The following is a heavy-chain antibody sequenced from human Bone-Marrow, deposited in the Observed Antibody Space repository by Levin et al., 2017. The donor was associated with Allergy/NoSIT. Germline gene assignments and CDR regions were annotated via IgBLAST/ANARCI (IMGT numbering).Heavy chain of an antibody. J-gene: IGHJ4*02. V-gene: IGHV3-74*01. CDR1: GFSFSNYY. D-gene: IGHD2-2*01. CDR2: VTSDGSVT. CDR3: ARGGCSSTSCLDN. Sequence: SGGSLRLSCAASGFSFSNYYMHWVRQAAGKGLVWVARVTSDGSVTDYADSVKGRFTISRDNARNTLYLQMNSLRAEDTAVYYCARGGCSSTSCLDNWGQGILVTVSS.